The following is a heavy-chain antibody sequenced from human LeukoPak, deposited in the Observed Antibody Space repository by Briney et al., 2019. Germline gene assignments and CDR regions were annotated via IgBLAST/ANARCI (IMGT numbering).Heavy chain of an antibody. V-gene: IGHV3-48*01. J-gene: IGHJ4*02. CDR1: GFTFSSYS. CDR3: ARDLYYYDTEIDY. Sequence: GGSLRLSCAASGFTFSSYSMNWVRQAPGKGLEWVSYISSSSNTIYYADSVKGRFTISRDNAKNSLYLQVNSLRAEDTAVYYCARDLYYYDTEIDYWGQGTLVTVST. D-gene: IGHD3-22*01. CDR2: ISSSSNTI.